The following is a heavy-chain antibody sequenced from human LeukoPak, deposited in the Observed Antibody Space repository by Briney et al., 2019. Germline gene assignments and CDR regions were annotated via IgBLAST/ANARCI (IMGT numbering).Heavy chain of an antibody. J-gene: IGHJ4*02. CDR1: GFTLSTYW. V-gene: IGHV3-74*01. D-gene: IGHD6-13*01. CDR3: ARGSWSAADTNIDY. Sequence: GGSLRLSCAASGFTLSTYWMHWVRQGPGKGLVWVSCINSDGSRTTYADSVKGRFTISRDNAKNTLYLQMDTLRVEDTAVYYCARGSWSAADTNIDYWGQGTLVTVSS. CDR2: INSDGSRT.